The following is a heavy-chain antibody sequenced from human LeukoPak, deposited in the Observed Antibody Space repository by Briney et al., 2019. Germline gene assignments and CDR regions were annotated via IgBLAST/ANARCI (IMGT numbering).Heavy chain of an antibody. CDR3: AKDGHCQFWYYHMDV. V-gene: IGHV3-23*01. Sequence: GGSLRLSCAASGFPFNSHAMSWLRQAPGGGLEWVACIGGPGTDTYYADSVRGRFAISRDNSKNTLYLQMNSLREEGTGVYFCAKDGHCQFWYYHMDVWGRGTTVTVSS. CDR2: IGGPGTDT. J-gene: IGHJ6*03. CDR1: GFPFNSHA. D-gene: IGHD2-15*01.